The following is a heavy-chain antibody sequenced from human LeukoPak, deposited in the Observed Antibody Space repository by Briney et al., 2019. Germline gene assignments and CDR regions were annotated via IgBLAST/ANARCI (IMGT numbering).Heavy chain of an antibody. Sequence: GGSLRLSCAASGFTFSSYSMNWVRQAPGKGLEWVSSISSSSSYIYYADSVKGRFTISRDNAKNSLYLQMNSLRAEDTAVYYCARDRVGEAVAAHFDYWGQGTLVTVSS. V-gene: IGHV3-21*01. J-gene: IGHJ4*02. CDR2: ISSSSSYI. CDR3: ARDRVGEAVAAHFDY. D-gene: IGHD6-19*01. CDR1: GFTFSSYS.